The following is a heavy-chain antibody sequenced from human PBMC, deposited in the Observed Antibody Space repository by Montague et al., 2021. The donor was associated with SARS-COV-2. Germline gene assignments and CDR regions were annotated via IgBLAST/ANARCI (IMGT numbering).Heavy chain of an antibody. J-gene: IGHJ4*02. D-gene: IGHD3-3*01. CDR1: GGSIGSYY. V-gene: IGHV4-59*01. Sequence: SETLSLTCSFSGGSIGSYYCSWIRLPRGKALEWLGYIYYTGETTXNPSLKSRVTISVDTSRSQFSLRLTSVTAADTAVYFCARFWSGYVDKWSQGTLVTVSS. CDR2: IYYTGET. CDR3: ARFWSGYVDK.